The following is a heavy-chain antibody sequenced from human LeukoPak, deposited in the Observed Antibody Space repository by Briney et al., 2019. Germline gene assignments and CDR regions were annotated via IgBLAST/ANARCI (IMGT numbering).Heavy chain of an antibody. CDR2: IYTSGRT. D-gene: IGHD3/OR15-3a*01. CDR1: GGSISSSY. J-gene: IGHJ4*02. V-gene: IGHV4-4*07. Sequence: KPSETLSLTCTVSGGSISSSYWSWIRQPAGKGLEWIGRIYTSGRTNNNPSLKSRVTMSVDTSKNQLSLKLTSVTAGDPAVYFFARQTGSGLFILPGGQGTLVTVSS. CDR3: ARQTGSGLFILP.